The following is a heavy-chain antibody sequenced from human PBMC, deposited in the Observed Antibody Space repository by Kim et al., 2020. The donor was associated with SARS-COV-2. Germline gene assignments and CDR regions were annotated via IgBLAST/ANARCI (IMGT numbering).Heavy chain of an antibody. J-gene: IGHJ2*01. CDR2: IYYSGST. D-gene: IGHD3-22*01. CDR3: ARFSDYYDTRYFDL. Sequence: SETLSLTCTVSGGSVSSGSYYWSWIRQPPGKGLEWIGYIYYSGSTNYNPSLKSRVTISVDTSKNQFSLKLSSVTAADTAVYYCARFSDYYDTRYFDLWGRGTLVTVSS. V-gene: IGHV4-61*01. CDR1: GGSVSSGSYY.